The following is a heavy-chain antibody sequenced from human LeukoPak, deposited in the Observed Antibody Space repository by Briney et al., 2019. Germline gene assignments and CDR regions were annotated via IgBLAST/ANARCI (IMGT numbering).Heavy chain of an antibody. CDR3: ARQGYSAYEILDY. Sequence: PSETLSLTCAVSGASISSSHWWSWVRQPPRKGLEWIGEIYHGGSTNCNPSLKGRVTISADTSKNQFSLKLSSVTAADTAVYYCARQGYSAYEILDYWGQGTLVTVSS. CDR2: IYHGGST. V-gene: IGHV4-4*02. J-gene: IGHJ4*02. D-gene: IGHD5-12*01. CDR1: GASISSSHW.